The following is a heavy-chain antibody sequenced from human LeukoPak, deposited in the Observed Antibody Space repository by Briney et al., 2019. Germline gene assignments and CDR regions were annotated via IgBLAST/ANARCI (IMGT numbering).Heavy chain of an antibody. CDR2: ISSSGGTI. J-gene: IGHJ4*02. Sequence: PGGSLRLSCAASGFTFSDYYMSWIRQAPGKGLEWVSYISSSGGTIYYADSVKGRFTISRDNAKNSLYLQMNSLGVEDTAVYYCARAGSHWHYVYWGQGTVVTVSS. D-gene: IGHD3-10*01. CDR1: GFTFSDYY. CDR3: ARAGSHWHYVY. V-gene: IGHV3-11*01.